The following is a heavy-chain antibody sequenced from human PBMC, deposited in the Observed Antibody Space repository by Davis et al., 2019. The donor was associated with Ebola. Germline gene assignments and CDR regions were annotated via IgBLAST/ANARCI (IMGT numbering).Heavy chain of an antibody. V-gene: IGHV4-34*01. Sequence: SETLSLTCAVYGGSFSGYYWSWIRQPPGKGLEWIGEINHSGSTNYNPSLKSRVTISVDTSKNQFSLKLSSVTAADTAVYYCASHHTYYDYIWGSYWGQGTLVTVSS. D-gene: IGHD3-16*01. CDR2: INHSGST. CDR3: ASHHTYYDYIWGSY. J-gene: IGHJ4*02. CDR1: GGSFSGYY.